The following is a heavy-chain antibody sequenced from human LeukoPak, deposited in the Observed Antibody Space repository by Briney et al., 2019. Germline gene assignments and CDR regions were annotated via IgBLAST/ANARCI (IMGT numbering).Heavy chain of an antibody. D-gene: IGHD3-10*01. CDR2: IFYNGNT. CDR3: ARRTSGGGLFDH. V-gene: IGHV4-39*02. CDR1: GGSISSSCYY. J-gene: IGHJ4*02. Sequence: SETLSLTCTVSGGSISSSCYYWVRIRPPPGQELEGIGSIFYNGNTYYNSSLKSRVTISVDTSKDHFSLKVTSVTSADTAVYYCARRTSGGGLFDHWGQGTLVTV.